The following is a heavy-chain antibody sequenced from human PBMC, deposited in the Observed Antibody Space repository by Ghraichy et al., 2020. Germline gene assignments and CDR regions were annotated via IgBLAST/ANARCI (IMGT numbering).Heavy chain of an antibody. D-gene: IGHD6-19*01. CDR1: GFTFGNHG. Sequence: GSLRLSCAASGFTFGNHGMYWVRQAPGKGLEWVSFIRFDGSDAFYADSVRGRFTSSRDNSKNTLYLQMNSLRVEDTAVYYCAKDYQWLEYFLDHWGQGTLVTVSS. J-gene: IGHJ4*02. V-gene: IGHV3-30*02. CDR2: IRFDGSDA. CDR3: AKDYQWLEYFLDH.